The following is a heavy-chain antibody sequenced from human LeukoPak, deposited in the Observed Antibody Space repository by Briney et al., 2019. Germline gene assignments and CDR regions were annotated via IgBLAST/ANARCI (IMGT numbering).Heavy chain of an antibody. CDR2: FDPEDGET. Sequence: ASVKVSCKVSGYTLTELSMHWVRQAPGKELEWMGGFDPEDGETIYAQKFQGRVTMTEDTSTDTAYMELSSLRSEDTAVYYCATDPAMITFGGVIAELDTWGQGTLVTVSS. V-gene: IGHV1-24*01. J-gene: IGHJ4*02. CDR1: GYTLTELS. D-gene: IGHD3-16*02. CDR3: ATDPAMITFGGVIAELDT.